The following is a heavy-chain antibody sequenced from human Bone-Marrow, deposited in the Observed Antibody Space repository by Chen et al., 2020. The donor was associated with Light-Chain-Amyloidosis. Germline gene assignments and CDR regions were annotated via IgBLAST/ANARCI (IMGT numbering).Heavy chain of an antibody. CDR1: GYTFPNYW. D-gene: IGHD5-12*01. J-gene: IGHJ4*02. CDR2: ISPDDSDA. Sequence: EVQLEQSGPEVKKPGESLKISCKGSGYTFPNYWIGWVRQMPGKGLEWMWVISPDDSDARYSPSFEGQVTISADKSITTAYLQWRSLKASDTAMYYCARRRDGYNFDYWGQGTLVTVSS. V-gene: IGHV5-51*01. CDR3: ARRRDGYNFDY.